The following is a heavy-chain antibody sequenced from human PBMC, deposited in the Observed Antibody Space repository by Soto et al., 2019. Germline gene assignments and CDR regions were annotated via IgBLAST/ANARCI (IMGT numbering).Heavy chain of an antibody. CDR1: GFTFDDYA. V-gene: IGHV3-9*01. CDR3: AKAGETGVVAATRFDY. CDR2: ISGNGVSI. Sequence: EVQLVESGGRLVQPGKSLRLSCAASGFTFDDYAMHWVGQVPGKGLEWVSGISGNGVSIRYGDSVKGRFTISRDNAKNSLFLKMSSRSAEETALYYCAKAGETGVVAATRFDYWGQGTLVTVSS. J-gene: IGHJ4*02. D-gene: IGHD2-15*01.